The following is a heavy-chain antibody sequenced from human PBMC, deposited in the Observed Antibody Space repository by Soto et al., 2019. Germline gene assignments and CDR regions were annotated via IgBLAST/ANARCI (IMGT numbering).Heavy chain of an antibody. CDR2: IYWDDDK. Sequence: QITLNESGPTLVKPTQTLTLTCTVSGFSLGTYGVGVGWIRQPPGKALEWLALIYWDDDKRYSTSLKSRLTITKDNSKRQVLLTLTNMDPVDTATYYCVPRGGGIVDWYFDLLGRGTPVIVSS. J-gene: IGHJ2*01. CDR1: GFSLGTYGVG. CDR3: VPRGGGIVDWYFDL. V-gene: IGHV2-5*02. D-gene: IGHD1-26*01.